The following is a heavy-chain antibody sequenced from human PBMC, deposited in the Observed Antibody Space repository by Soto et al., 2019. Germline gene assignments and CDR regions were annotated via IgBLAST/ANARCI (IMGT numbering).Heavy chain of an antibody. J-gene: IGHJ4*02. CDR3: ARDGGRHSGGIDY. CDR2: IIPIFGTA. CDR1: GGTFSSYS. Sequence: QVQLVQSGAEVKKPGSSVKVSCKASGGTFSSYSINWVRQAPGQGLEWMGEIIPIFGTANYAQKFQGRVTITAGEATSTAYMERSSLRYEDTAVYYCARDGGRHSGGIDYWGQGPLVTVSS. D-gene: IGHD1-26*01. V-gene: IGHV1-69*01.